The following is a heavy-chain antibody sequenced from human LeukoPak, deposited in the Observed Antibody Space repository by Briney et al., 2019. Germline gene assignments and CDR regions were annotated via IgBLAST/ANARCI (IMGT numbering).Heavy chain of an antibody. Sequence: ASVKVSCKASGYTFTTYGISWVRQAPGQGLEWMGWISAYNGNTNYAQKLQGRVTMTTDTSTSTAYMELSSLRSEDTAVYYCARDLQGSGSFILPTDPWGQGTLVTVSS. CDR2: ISAYNGNT. CDR3: ARDLQGSGSFILPTDP. CDR1: GYTFTTYG. D-gene: IGHD3-10*01. J-gene: IGHJ5*02. V-gene: IGHV1-18*01.